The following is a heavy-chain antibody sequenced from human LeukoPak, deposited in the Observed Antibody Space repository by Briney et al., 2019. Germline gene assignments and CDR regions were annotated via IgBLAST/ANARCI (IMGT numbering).Heavy chain of an antibody. Sequence: SQTLSLTCTVSGGSISSGDYYWSWIRQPPGKGLEWIGYIYYSGSTYYNPSLNSRVTISVDTSKNQFSLKLSSVTAADTAVYYCAREWGSRAFDIWGQGTMVTVSS. J-gene: IGHJ3*02. D-gene: IGHD7-27*01. CDR2: IYYSGST. CDR1: GGSISSGDYY. CDR3: AREWGSRAFDI. V-gene: IGHV4-30-4*08.